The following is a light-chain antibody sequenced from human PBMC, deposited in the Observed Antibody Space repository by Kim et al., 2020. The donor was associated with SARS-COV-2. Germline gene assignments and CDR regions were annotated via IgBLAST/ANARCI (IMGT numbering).Light chain of an antibody. J-gene: IGKJ1*01. CDR2: AAP. Sequence: DIQMTQSPSSLSASVGDRVTIACRASQIINKYVNWYQQKPGKAPKLLIYAAPSLHSGVSSRFSGSGSGTDFTLTISSLQLEDSATYYCQQSDTTPRTFGQGTKVDIK. CDR1: QIINKY. V-gene: IGKV1-39*01. CDR3: QQSDTTPRT.